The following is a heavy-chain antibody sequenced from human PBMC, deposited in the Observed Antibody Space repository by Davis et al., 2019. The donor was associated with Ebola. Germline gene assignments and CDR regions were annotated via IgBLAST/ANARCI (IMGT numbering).Heavy chain of an antibody. V-gene: IGHV4-34*01. CDR3: ARVKILTGYPNIRWFDP. D-gene: IGHD3-9*01. J-gene: IGHJ5*02. CDR1: GGSFSGYY. Sequence: MPSETLSLTCAVYGGSFSGYYWSWIRQPPGKGLEWIGEINHSGSTNYNPSLKSRVTISVDTSKNQFSLKLSSVTAADTAVYYCARVKILTGYPNIRWFDPWGQGTLVTVSS. CDR2: INHSGST.